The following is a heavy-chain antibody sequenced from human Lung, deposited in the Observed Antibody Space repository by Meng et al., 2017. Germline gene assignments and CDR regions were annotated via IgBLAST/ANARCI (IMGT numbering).Heavy chain of an antibody. V-gene: IGHV6-1*01. J-gene: IGHJ5*01. CDR3: TGVGHKNWFDS. CDR2: TYYRSKWYS. D-gene: IGHD2-21*01. CDR1: GDSVTSNRAA. Sequence: QPKPEDPGPSKHAQIRSTSWSISGDSVTSNRAAWNWIRQSPSRGLEWLGKTYYRSKWYSDYATSVRSRITINADTSKTQFSLQLTSLTPEDTAVYYCTGVGHKNWFDSWGQGTLVTVSS.